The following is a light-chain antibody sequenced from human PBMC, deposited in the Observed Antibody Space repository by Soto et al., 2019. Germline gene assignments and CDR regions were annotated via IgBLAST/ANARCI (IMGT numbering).Light chain of an antibody. V-gene: IGKV3-15*01. CDR2: GAS. CDR3: QQYNDWTL. J-gene: IGKJ4*01. Sequence: EIVMTQSPATLSVSPGERATLSCRASQSVSSYLAWYQQRPGQAPRLLIYGASTRVLGVPARFSGSGSGTEFTLTIRSLQSEDFAVYYCQQYNDWTLFGGGTKVEIK. CDR1: QSVSSY.